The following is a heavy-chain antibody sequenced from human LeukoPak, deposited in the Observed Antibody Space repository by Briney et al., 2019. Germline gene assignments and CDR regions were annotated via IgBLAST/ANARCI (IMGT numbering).Heavy chain of an antibody. CDR3: ARDLDRYCSSTSCLSLAFDI. V-gene: IGHV3-74*01. D-gene: IGHD2-2*01. CDR1: GFTFSSYW. CDR2: INSDGSTT. J-gene: IGHJ3*02. Sequence: PGGSLRLSCAASGFTFSSYWMHWVRQAPGKGLVWVSRINSDGSTTNYADSAKGRFTISRDNAKNTLSLQMNSLRAEDTAVYYCARDLDRYCSSTSCLSLAFDIWGQGTMVTVSS.